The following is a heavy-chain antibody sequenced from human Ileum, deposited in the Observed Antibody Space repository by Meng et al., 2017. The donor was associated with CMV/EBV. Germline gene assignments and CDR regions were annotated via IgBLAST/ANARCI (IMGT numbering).Heavy chain of an antibody. CDR1: FTLSGSA. CDR2: IGRKTNIYAT. J-gene: IGHJ4*02. V-gene: IGHV3-73*01. D-gene: IGHD2-2*01. CDR3: ARRGGYCSSTSCYDS. Sequence: FTLSGSAMHWVRQASGKGLEWVGRIGRKTNIYATAYAASVKGRFTISRDDSENTAYLQMNSLKTEDTAVYYCARRGGYCSSTSCYDSWGQGTLVTVSS.